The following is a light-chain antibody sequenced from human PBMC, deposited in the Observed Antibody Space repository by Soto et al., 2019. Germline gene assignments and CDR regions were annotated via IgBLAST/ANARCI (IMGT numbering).Light chain of an antibody. Sequence: QSVLTQPASVSGSPGQSITISCTGTSSDVGGYNYVSWYQQHPGKAPKLMIYDVSNRPSGVSNRFSGSKSGNTASLTISGLQAEDEADSYCSSYTRSSTLVFGTGTKVTVL. CDR3: SSYTRSSTLV. CDR1: SSDVGGYNY. CDR2: DVS. V-gene: IGLV2-14*01. J-gene: IGLJ1*01.